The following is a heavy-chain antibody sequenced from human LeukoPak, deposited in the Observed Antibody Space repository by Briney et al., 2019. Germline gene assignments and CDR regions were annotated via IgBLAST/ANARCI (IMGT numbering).Heavy chain of an antibody. D-gene: IGHD3-22*01. CDR1: GFTFNRHA. V-gene: IGHV3-30*03. J-gene: IGHJ4*02. Sequence: PGGSLRLSCVASGFTFNRHAMHWVRQAPGKGLEWVAVVGYDGSNQHYGDSVQGRFTISRDNSKNTLYLQMDSLRGDDTAVYYCARRDRGYYYDSSGYYYWGQGTLVTVSS. CDR2: VGYDGSNQ. CDR3: ARRDRGYYYDSSGYYY.